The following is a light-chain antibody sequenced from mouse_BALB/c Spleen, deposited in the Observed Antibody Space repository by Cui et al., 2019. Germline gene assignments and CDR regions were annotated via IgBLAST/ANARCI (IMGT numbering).Light chain of an antibody. CDR1: SSVSY. CDR2: DTS. J-gene: IGKJ1*01. V-gene: IGKV4-55*01. Sequence: QIFLTQSPAILSAFPGEKVTMTCSASSSVSYMYWYQQKPGSSPRLLIYDTSNLASGVPVRFSGSGSGTSYSLTISRMEAEDAATYYCQQWSSYPRTFGGGTKLEIK. CDR3: QQWSSYPRT.